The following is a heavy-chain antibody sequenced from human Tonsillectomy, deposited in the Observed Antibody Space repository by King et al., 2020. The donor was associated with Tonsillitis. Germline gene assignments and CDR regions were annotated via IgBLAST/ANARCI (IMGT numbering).Heavy chain of an antibody. CDR3: GRYEGGVFDP. CDR2: ISYSGEP. CDR1: GGSVSGGAYY. V-gene: IGHV4-31*03. J-gene: IGHJ5*02. Sequence: VQLQESGPGLVKPSQTLSLTCTVSGGSVSGGAYYWSWIRQHPWKGRELIWDISYSGEPYYNPSLKSRLTISIDTSKNQFSLKLSAWTAADTAVYYCGRYEGGVFDPWGQGTLVTVSS. D-gene: IGHD2-15*01.